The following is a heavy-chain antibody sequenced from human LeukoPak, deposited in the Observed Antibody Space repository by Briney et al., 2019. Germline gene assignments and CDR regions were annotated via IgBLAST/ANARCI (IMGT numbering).Heavy chain of an antibody. CDR2: IGTAGDT. Sequence: RGGSLRLSCSASGFTFRTYDMHWVRQATGKGLEWVSAIGTAGDTYYPGSVKGRFTISRENAKNSLYLEMNSLRAGDTAVHYCARQEPSSGYWGDAFDIWGQGTMVTVSS. CDR1: GFTFRTYD. D-gene: IGHD3-22*01. J-gene: IGHJ3*02. CDR3: ARQEPSSGYWGDAFDI. V-gene: IGHV3-13*04.